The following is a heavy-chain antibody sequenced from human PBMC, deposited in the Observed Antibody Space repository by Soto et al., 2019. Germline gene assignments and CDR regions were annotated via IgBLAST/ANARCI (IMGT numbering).Heavy chain of an antibody. CDR3: ARGRVGTAYFDY. V-gene: IGHV3-48*02. J-gene: IGHJ4*01. CDR1: GFTFTSNS. CDR2: ITSGSDTV. Sequence: GGSLRLSCAASGFTFTSNSMNWVRQAPGKGPEWISYITSGSDTVHYADSVKGRFTISRDNAKNSLYLQMNSLRDEDTAVYYCARGRVGTAYFDYWGRGTLVTVSS. D-gene: IGHD2-21*02.